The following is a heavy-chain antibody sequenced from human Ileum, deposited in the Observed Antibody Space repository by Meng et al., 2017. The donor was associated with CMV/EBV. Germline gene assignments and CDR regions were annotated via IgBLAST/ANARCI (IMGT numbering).Heavy chain of an antibody. J-gene: IGHJ4*02. D-gene: IGHD2-8*01. CDR2: ISFDGSNK. CDR3: ARFDTNTAFDY. V-gene: IGHV3-30*04. Sequence: LSCAAFGFTFGSHAMHWLRQAPGKGLEWVAVISFDGSNKYYADSVKGRFTISRDNSKNTLYLQMNSLRAEDTAVYYCARFDTNTAFDYWGQGTLVTVSS. CDR1: GFTFGSHA.